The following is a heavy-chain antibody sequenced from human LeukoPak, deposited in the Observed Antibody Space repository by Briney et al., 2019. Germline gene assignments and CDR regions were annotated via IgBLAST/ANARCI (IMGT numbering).Heavy chain of an antibody. D-gene: IGHD2/OR15-2a*01. J-gene: IGHJ4*02. CDR3: AKDQGFLTGFDY. Sequence: TGGSLRLSCETTGFTFSTFGMSWVRQAPGKGLMWVSTISRIQADKYDADSVRGRFTISRDNSLNTLYLQMSNLRPEDTAVYYCAKDQGFLTGFDYWGQGTLVTVSS. CDR1: GFTFSTFG. CDR2: ISRIQADK. V-gene: IGHV3-23*01.